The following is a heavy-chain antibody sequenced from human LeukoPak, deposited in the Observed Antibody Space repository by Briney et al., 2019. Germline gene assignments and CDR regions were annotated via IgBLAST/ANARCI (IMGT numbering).Heavy chain of an antibody. D-gene: IGHD1-26*01. Sequence: GGSLRLSCAASGFTFSNYAMSWVRQAPGKGLEWVSAITGGGSGIYYADSMKSRFTISRDNSKNTLYLQMNSLRAEDTAVYYCAKDRVGATRRDYWGQGTLVTVSS. J-gene: IGHJ4*02. CDR1: GFTFSNYA. CDR3: AKDRVGATRRDY. CDR2: ITGGGSGI. V-gene: IGHV3-23*01.